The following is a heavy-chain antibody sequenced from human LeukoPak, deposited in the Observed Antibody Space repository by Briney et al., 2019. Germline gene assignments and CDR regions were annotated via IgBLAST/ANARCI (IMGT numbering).Heavy chain of an antibody. D-gene: IGHD4-23*01. Sequence: SETLSLTCTVSGGSISSSSYYWGWIRQPPGKGLEWIGSIYHSGSTYYNPSLKSRVTISVDTSKNQFSLKLSSVTAADTAVYYCARAVVTLSIAASTNWFDPWGQGTLVTVSS. CDR2: IYHSGST. J-gene: IGHJ5*02. V-gene: IGHV4-39*07. CDR1: GGSISSSSYY. CDR3: ARAVVTLSIAASTNWFDP.